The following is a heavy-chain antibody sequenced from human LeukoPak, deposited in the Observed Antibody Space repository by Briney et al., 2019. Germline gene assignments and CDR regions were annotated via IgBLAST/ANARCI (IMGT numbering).Heavy chain of an antibody. J-gene: IGHJ5*02. CDR1: GFTFSNYA. V-gene: IGHV3-30*04. D-gene: IGHD2-2*01. CDR2: ISYDGSSK. Sequence: GGSLRLSCAASGFTFSNYAIHWVRQAPGKGLEWVAFISYDGSSKFYADSVKGRFTISRDNSKNTLYLQMNSLRAEDTAVYYCATWVLVVVPNWFDPWGQGTLVTVSS. CDR3: ATWVLVVVPNWFDP.